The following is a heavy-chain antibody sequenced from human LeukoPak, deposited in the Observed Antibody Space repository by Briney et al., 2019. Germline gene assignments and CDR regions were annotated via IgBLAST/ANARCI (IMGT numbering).Heavy chain of an antibody. CDR2: INHSGST. Sequence: SETLSLTCAVYGGSFSGYYWSWIRQPPGKGLEWIGEINHSGSTNYNPSLKSRVTISVDTSKNQFSLKLSSVTAADTAVYYCAREGSRYYFDYWGQETLVSVSS. V-gene: IGHV4-34*01. J-gene: IGHJ4*02. CDR1: GGSFSGYY. CDR3: AREGSRYYFDY. D-gene: IGHD3-10*01.